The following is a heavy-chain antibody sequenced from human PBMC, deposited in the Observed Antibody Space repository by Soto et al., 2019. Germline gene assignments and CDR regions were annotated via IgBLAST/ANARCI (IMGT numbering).Heavy chain of an antibody. D-gene: IGHD5-18*01. CDR3: AKDPPSGYGRACDV. CDR1: GFTLHNLA. Sequence: PGGSLRLSYAASGFTLHNLALNWVRQSPGKGPEWVSSVSGSGGSTYYADSVKGRFTVSRDNSKNTLFLQMNSLRVEDTAMYYCAKDPPSGYGRACDVWGQGTMVTVSS. V-gene: IGHV3-23*01. CDR2: VSGSGGST. J-gene: IGHJ3*01.